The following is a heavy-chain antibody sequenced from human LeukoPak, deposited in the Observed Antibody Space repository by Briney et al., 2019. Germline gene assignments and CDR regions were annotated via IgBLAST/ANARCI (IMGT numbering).Heavy chain of an antibody. CDR2: IWSGGSNQ. V-gene: IGHV3-33*07. D-gene: IGHD2-2*01. CDR3: ARDWAGESSFL. J-gene: IGHJ4*02. Sequence: GGSLRLSCAASGFTFNTHVMYWVRQAPGKGLEGVSLIWSGGSNQNYADSVKGRFTTSRDNSKNTLYLQMNRLRVEDTAVYYCARDWAGESSFLWGQGTLVSVSS. CDR1: GFTFNTHV.